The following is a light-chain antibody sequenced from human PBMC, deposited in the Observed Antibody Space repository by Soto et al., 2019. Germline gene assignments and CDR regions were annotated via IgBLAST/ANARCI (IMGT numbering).Light chain of an antibody. J-gene: IGKJ1*01. V-gene: IGKV3-20*01. Sequence: ESVLTQSPGTLSLSPGERSTLSCMASQSVSSNYLAWYQQKPGQAPRLLMYGVSSRASGVPDRFSGSGSGTDFTLSISGLEPEDFEVYSCQQYGTLPRTFGQGTKVDIK. CDR1: QSVSSNY. CDR3: QQYGTLPRT. CDR2: GVS.